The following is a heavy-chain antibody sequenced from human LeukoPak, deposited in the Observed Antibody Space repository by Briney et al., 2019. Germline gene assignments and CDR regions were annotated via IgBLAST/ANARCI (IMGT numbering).Heavy chain of an antibody. CDR1: GFTFSSYG. Sequence: PGRSLRLSCAASGFTFSSYGMHWVRQAPGKGLEWVAVISYGGSNKYYADSVKGRFTISRDNSKNTLYLQMNSLRAEDTAVYYSAKHQGSGWYDSRLSPPEYGMYVWGQETTVTVSS. D-gene: IGHD6-19*01. V-gene: IGHV3-30*18. CDR2: ISYGGSNK. J-gene: IGHJ6*02. CDR3: AKHQGSGWYDSRLSPPEYGMYV.